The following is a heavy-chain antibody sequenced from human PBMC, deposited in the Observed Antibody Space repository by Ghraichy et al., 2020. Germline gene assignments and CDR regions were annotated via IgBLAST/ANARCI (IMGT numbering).Heavy chain of an antibody. CDR3: ARVPMMFGLAPWGMDN. Sequence: SQTLSLTCTVSGASIRGFYWSSIRQPPGKGLEWIGHIYYSGTTNYSPSLKSRLTLSVDRSQNLVSLRLSSVTSADTAVYYCARVPMMFGLAPWGMDNWGQGTTVTVS. D-gene: IGHD3/OR15-3a*01. V-gene: IGHV4-59*01. J-gene: IGHJ6*02. CDR1: GASIRGFY. CDR2: IYYSGTT.